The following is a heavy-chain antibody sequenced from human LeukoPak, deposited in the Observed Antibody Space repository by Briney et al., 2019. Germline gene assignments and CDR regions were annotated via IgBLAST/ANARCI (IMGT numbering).Heavy chain of an antibody. J-gene: IGHJ4*02. CDR2: IYYSGST. D-gene: IGHD3-22*01. V-gene: IGHV4-59*01. CDR1: GGSISSYY. Sequence: KPSETLSLTCTVSGGSISSYYWSWIRQPPGKGLEWIGYIYYSGSTNYNPSLKSRVTISVDTSKNQFSLKLSSVTAADTAVFYCARTDSSGYFFFDYWGQGTLVTVSS. CDR3: ARTDSSGYFFFDY.